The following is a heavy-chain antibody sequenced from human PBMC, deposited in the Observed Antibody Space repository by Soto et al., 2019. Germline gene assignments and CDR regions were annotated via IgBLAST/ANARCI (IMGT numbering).Heavy chain of an antibody. CDR3: AKGNGWYYY. V-gene: IGHV4-59*01. CDR2: IYYSGST. D-gene: IGHD6-19*01. CDR1: GDSMTHNY. J-gene: IGHJ4*01. Sequence: PSETLSLTCSISGDSMTHNYWTWIRQPPGKGLEWIGYIYYSGSTNYSPSLKSRVTIAIDTSKNQFSLKLNSVTAADTAVYYCAKGNGWYYYWGHGTLVTVSS.